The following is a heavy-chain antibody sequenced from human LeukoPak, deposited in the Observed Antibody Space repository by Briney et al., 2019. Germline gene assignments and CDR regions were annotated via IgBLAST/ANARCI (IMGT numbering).Heavy chain of an antibody. V-gene: IGHV3-23*01. D-gene: IGHD1-26*01. CDR2: IGGGGEST. CDR3: AKVLSGSQDY. J-gene: IGHJ4*02. Sequence: GGSLRLSCAASGFTFSSYAMSWVRQAPGKGLEWVSTIGGGGESTYYADSVKGRFTISRDNSKNTVYLQMNGLRAEDTAVYYCAKVLSGSQDYWGQGTLVTVFS. CDR1: GFTFSSYA.